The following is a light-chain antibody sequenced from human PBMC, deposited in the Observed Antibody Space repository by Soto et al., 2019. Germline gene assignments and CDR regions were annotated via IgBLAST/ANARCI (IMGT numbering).Light chain of an antibody. Sequence: EIVMTQSPATLSVSPGERATLSCRASQSVSSNLAWFQQKPGQAPRLLIHGASTRATGIPARFSGSGSGTEFTLTISSLQSEDFAVYYCQQYNSWPPGTFGQGTKVDIK. CDR2: GAS. CDR3: QQYNSWPPGT. J-gene: IGKJ1*01. V-gene: IGKV3-15*01. CDR1: QSVSSN.